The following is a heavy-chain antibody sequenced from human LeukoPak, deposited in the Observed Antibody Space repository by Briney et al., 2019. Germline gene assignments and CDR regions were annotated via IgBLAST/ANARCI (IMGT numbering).Heavy chain of an antibody. CDR3: ARVAFGGVIDRGYFDY. J-gene: IGHJ4*02. D-gene: IGHD3-16*02. Sequence: GESLKISCKGSGYSFTSYWIGWVRQMPGKGLEWMGIIYPGDSDTRYSPTFQGQVTISADKSISTAYLQWSSLKASDTAMYYCARVAFGGVIDRGYFDYWGQGTLSPSPQ. CDR1: GYSFTSYW. CDR2: IYPGDSDT. V-gene: IGHV5-51*01.